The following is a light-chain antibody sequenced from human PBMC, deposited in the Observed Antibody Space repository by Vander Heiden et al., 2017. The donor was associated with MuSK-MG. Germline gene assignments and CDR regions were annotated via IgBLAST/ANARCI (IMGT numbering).Light chain of an antibody. CDR2: AVS. V-gene: IGLV2-8*01. J-gene: IGLJ2*01. CDR3: SSYAGNSNLI. Sequence: QSSLTPPPSASRSPAQSVTISCTGTSSDVGGYHYVCWNQQHPVNAPKLMIYAVSNRTSGVPVRFSGSTSGNTASLTVSAPQAEDEADYYCSSYAGNSNLIFGGGTKLTVL. CDR1: SSDVGGYHY.